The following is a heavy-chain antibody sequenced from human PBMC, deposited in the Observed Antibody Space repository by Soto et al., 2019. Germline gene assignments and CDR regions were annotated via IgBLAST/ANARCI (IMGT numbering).Heavy chain of an antibody. CDR1: GFSLTNNKMG. CDR3: ARISGGSPYYYAMDV. J-gene: IGHJ6*02. Sequence: QVTLKESGPVLVKPTETLTLTCTVSGFSLTNNKMGVSWIRQPPGKALEWLANIFSSDEKSYSTSLKSRVTTSQDTSKSQVVLKVTNMDPVDTATYYCARISGGSPYYYAMDVWGQGTTVIVSS. CDR2: IFSSDEK. V-gene: IGHV2-26*01. D-gene: IGHD3-10*01.